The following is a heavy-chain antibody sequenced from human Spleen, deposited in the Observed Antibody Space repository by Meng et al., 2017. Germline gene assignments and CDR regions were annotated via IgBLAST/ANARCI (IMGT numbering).Heavy chain of an antibody. Sequence: SETLSLTCTVSGGSISSYYWSWIRQPPGKGLEWIGYIYYSGSTNYNPSLKSRVTISLDTSKNQFSLNLSSVTAADTAVYYCARGDDAFGIWGQGTRVTVSS. J-gene: IGHJ3*02. V-gene: IGHV4-59*01. CDR3: ARGDDAFGI. CDR1: GGSISSYY. CDR2: IYYSGST.